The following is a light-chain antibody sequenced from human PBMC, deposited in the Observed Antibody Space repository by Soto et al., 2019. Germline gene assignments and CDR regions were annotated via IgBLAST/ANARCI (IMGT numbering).Light chain of an antibody. CDR3: QHSYSTPYT. CDR1: QSINSY. Sequence: DIQMTQSPSSLSASVGDRVTITCRASQSINSYLNWYQQKPGKAPKLLIYAASSLQSGVPSRFSGSGSGTDFTLTFSSLQPEDFATYYCQHSYSTPYTFGQGTKLEIK. V-gene: IGKV1-39*01. CDR2: AAS. J-gene: IGKJ2*01.